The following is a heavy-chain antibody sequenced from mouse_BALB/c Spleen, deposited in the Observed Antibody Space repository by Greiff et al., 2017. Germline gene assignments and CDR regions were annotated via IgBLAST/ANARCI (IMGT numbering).Heavy chain of an antibody. Sequence: EVKVVESGGGLVQPGGSRKLSCAASGFTFSSFGMHWVRQAPEKGLEWVAYISSGSSTIYYADTVKGRFTISRDNPKNTLFLQMTSLRSEDTAMYYCAREDGYWFAYWGQGTLVTVSA. CDR3: AREDGYWFAY. V-gene: IGHV5-17*02. J-gene: IGHJ3*01. CDR2: ISSGSSTI. CDR1: GFTFSSFG. D-gene: IGHD2-3*01.